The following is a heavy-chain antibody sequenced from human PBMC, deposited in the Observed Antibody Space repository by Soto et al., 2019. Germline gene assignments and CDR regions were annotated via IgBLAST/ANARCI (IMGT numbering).Heavy chain of an antibody. CDR2: ISGNGGST. D-gene: IGHD6-13*01. CDR1: GFTFSSYA. CDR3: AKIEYASSWYYYGMDV. J-gene: IGHJ6*02. Sequence: VGSLRLSCAASGFTFSSYAMSWVRQAPGKGLEWVSIISGNGGSTYYADSVQGRFTISRDNSKNTLYVQMNSLRVEDTAVYYCAKIEYASSWYYYGMDVWGQGTTVTVS. V-gene: IGHV3-23*01.